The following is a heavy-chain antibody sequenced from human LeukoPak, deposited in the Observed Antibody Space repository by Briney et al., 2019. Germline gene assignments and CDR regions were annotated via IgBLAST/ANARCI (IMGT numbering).Heavy chain of an antibody. CDR2: IYTSGST. Sequence: SETLSLTCTVSGYSISSGYYWGWIRQPPGKGLEWIGRIYTSGSTNYNPSLKSRVTISVDTSKNQFSLKLSSVTAADTAVYYCARGRVAAGSEDYWGQGTLVTVSS. V-gene: IGHV4-38-2*02. CDR1: GYSISSGYY. CDR3: ARGRVAAGSEDY. J-gene: IGHJ4*02. D-gene: IGHD6-13*01.